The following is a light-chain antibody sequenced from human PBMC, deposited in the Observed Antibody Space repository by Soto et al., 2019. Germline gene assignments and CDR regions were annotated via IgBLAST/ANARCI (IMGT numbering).Light chain of an antibody. CDR3: SSYTSSTTLV. CDR1: SSDVGGYNY. V-gene: IGLV2-14*01. J-gene: IGLJ2*01. CDR2: EVS. Sequence: QSVLTQPDSVSGSPGQSITISCTGTSSDVGGYNYVSWYQQHPGKAPKLMIYEVSNRPSGVSNRFFGSKSGNTASLTISGLQAEDEADYYCSSYTSSTTLVFGGGTKLTVL.